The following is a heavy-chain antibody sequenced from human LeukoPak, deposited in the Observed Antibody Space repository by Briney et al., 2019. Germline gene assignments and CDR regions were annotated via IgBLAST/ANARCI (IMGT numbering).Heavy chain of an antibody. CDR3: AREIFCSGGSCSNAIFDY. Sequence: SQTLSLTCTVSGGSISSGGYYWSWIRQPPGKDLEWIGYIYHSGSTYYNPSLKSRVTISVDRSKNQFSLKLSSVTAADTAVYYCAREIFCSGGSCSNAIFDYWGQGTLVTVSS. CDR1: GGSISSGGYY. CDR2: IYHSGST. V-gene: IGHV4-30-2*01. D-gene: IGHD2-15*01. J-gene: IGHJ4*02.